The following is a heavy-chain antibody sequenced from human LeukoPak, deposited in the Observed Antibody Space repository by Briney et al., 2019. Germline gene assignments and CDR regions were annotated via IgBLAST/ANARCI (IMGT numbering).Heavy chain of an antibody. D-gene: IGHD3-3*01. J-gene: IGHJ4*02. CDR1: GYTFPDYY. Sequence: VTVSCKVSGYTFPDYYMHWEQQPPGKVLDWMGLVDPEDGETIYAEKFQGRVTITADTSTDTAYMELSSLRSECTAVYYCATYGITIFGVAFDYWGQGTLVTVSS. V-gene: IGHV1-69-2*01. CDR3: ATYGITIFGVAFDY. CDR2: VDPEDGET.